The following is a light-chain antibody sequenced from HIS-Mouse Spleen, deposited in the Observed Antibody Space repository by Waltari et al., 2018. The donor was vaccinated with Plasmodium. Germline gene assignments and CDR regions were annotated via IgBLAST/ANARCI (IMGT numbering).Light chain of an antibody. CDR3: YSTDSSGNHRV. J-gene: IGLJ3*02. CDR2: EDR. Sequence: SYELTQPPSVSVSPGQTARITCSGDALTKKYAYWYQQKSGQAPGLGIYEDRTRPSGIPERSSGSSSGTMATLTISGAQVEDEADYYCYSTDSSGNHRVFGGGTKLTVL. CDR1: ALTKKY. V-gene: IGLV3-10*01.